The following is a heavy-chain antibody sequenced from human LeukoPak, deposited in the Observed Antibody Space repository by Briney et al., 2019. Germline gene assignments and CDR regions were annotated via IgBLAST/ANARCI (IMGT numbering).Heavy chain of an antibody. CDR1: GYTFTSYD. Sequence: GASVKVSCKASGYTFTSYDINWVRQATGQGLEWMGWMNPNSGNTGYAQKFQGRVTMTRNTSISTAYMELSSLRSEDTAVYYCAIGSSSIAAIDPWGQGTLVTVSS. CDR3: AIGSSSIAAIDP. V-gene: IGHV1-8*01. D-gene: IGHD6-6*01. J-gene: IGHJ5*02. CDR2: MNPNSGNT.